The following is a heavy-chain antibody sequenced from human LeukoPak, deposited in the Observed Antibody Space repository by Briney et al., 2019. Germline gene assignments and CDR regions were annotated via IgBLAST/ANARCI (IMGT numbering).Heavy chain of an antibody. V-gene: IGHV1-2*02. CDR1: GYTFTGYY. CDR2: INPNGGGT. CDR3: ARDRGDYGDYLEFDY. Sequence: ASVKVSCKASGYTFTGYYMHWVRQAPGQGLEWMGWINPNGGGTNYAQKFQGRVTMTRDTSISTAYMVLSRLRSDDTAVYYCARDRGDYGDYLEFDYWGQGTLVTVSS. J-gene: IGHJ4*02. D-gene: IGHD4-17*01.